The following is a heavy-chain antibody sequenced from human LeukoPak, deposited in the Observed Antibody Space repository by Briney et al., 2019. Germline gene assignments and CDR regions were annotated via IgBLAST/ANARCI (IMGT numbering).Heavy chain of an antibody. V-gene: IGHV1-69*13. CDR2: IIPIFGTA. D-gene: IGHD5-18*01. CDR1: GGTFSSYA. CDR3: ARNVDTAMVN. Sequence: ASVKVSRKASGGTFSSYAISWVRQAPGQGLEWMGGIIPIFGTANYAQKFQGRVTITADESTSTAYMELSSLRSEDTAVYYCARNVDTAMVNWGQGTLVTVSS. J-gene: IGHJ4*02.